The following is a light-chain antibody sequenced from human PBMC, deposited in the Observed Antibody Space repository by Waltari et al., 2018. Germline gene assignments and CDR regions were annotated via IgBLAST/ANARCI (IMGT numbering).Light chain of an antibody. CDR3: QQRGKWPLT. CDR1: QDITNY. Sequence: CRASQDITNYLAWYHPKPGKAPRLLIYDASNWATGIPARFSGSGSGTDFTLTISNLEPEDTAVYYCQQRGKWPLTFGGGTKVEIK. V-gene: IGKV3-11*01. J-gene: IGKJ4*01. CDR2: DAS.